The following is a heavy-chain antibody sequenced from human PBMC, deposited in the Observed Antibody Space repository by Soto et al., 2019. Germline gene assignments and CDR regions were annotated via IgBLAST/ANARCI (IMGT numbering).Heavy chain of an antibody. D-gene: IGHD6-19*01. CDR3: ARMYNSGFYRPEGDYYSYGMDV. V-gene: IGHV4-4*07. Sequence: QVQLQESGPGLVKPSETLSVTCTVTGDSISGYYWSWIRQPAGKGLEWNGRFYNNGTTKTNPSLKSRISMSADTTKNQYYLSLRYVTAADTAIYYCARMYNSGFYRPEGDYYSYGMDVWGQGATVTVSS. J-gene: IGHJ6*02. CDR1: GDSISGYY. CDR2: FYNNGTT.